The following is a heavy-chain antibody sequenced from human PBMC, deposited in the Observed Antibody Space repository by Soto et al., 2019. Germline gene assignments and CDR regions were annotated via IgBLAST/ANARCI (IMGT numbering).Heavy chain of an antibody. J-gene: IGHJ6*03. CDR1: GDSVKIWV. D-gene: IGHD6-19*01. Sequence: APVKVSSESSGDSVKIWVIAGVRQAPGQGLEWMGWISAYNGSTNYAQKLQGRVTMTTDTSTSTAYMELRSLRSDDTAVYYCARSPVAGFYYYYYMDVWGKGTTVTVSS. V-gene: IGHV1-18*01. CDR2: ISAYNGST. CDR3: ARSPVAGFYYYYYMDV.